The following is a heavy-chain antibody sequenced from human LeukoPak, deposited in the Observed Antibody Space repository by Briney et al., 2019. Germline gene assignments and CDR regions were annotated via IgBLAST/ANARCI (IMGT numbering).Heavy chain of an antibody. J-gene: IGHJ5*02. CDR2: ISSSSSYI. D-gene: IGHD6-13*01. V-gene: IGHV3-21*01. Sequence: GGSLRLSCAASGFTFSSYSMSWVRQAPGKGLEWVSSISSSSSYIYYADSVKGRFTISRDNAKNSLYLQMNSLRAEDTAVYYCARDLSAAGTVSWFDPWGQGTMVTVSS. CDR3: ARDLSAAGTVSWFDP. CDR1: GFTFSSYS.